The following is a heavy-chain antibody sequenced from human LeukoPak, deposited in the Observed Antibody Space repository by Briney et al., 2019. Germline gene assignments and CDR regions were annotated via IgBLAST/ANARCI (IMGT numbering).Heavy chain of an antibody. Sequence: GGSLRLSRAASGFTFSTYAIHWVRQAPGKGLEWVAVISYDGSNKFYADSVKGRFTISRDSSKNTLYLQMNSLRTEDTAVYYCARDACSSASCYEYYFDNWGQGTLVTVSS. D-gene: IGHD2-2*01. CDR3: ARDACSSASCYEYYFDN. CDR2: ISYDGSNK. CDR1: GFTFSTYA. V-gene: IGHV3-30*04. J-gene: IGHJ4*02.